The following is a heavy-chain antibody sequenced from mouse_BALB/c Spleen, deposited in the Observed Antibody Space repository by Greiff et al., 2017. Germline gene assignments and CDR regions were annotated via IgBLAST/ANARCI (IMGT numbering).Heavy chain of an antibody. CDR2: IDPYNSET. D-gene: IGHD1-1*01. CDR3: ARYAKDYGSSYAMDY. Sequence: VQLKQSGAELVRSGASVKLSCTASGFNIKDYYMHWVKQRPEQGLEWIGRIDPYNSETHYNQKFKDKAILTVDKSSSTAYMQLSSLTSEDSAVYYCARYAKDYGSSYAMDYWGQGTSVTVSS. J-gene: IGHJ4*01. V-gene: IGHV14-4*02. CDR1: GFNIKDYY.